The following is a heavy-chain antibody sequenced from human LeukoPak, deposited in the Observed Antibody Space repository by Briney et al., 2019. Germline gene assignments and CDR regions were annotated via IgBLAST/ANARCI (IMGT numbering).Heavy chain of an antibody. CDR1: GFTFSSYS. V-gene: IGHV3-48*04. Sequence: GGSLRLSCAASGFTFSSYSMNWVRQAPGKGLEWVSYISSSSSTIYYADSVKGRFTISRDNAKDSLYLQMNSLRAEDTAVYYCAREPYDSSGYYLYWGQGTLVTVSS. CDR2: ISSSSSTI. J-gene: IGHJ4*02. D-gene: IGHD3-22*01. CDR3: AREPYDSSGYYLY.